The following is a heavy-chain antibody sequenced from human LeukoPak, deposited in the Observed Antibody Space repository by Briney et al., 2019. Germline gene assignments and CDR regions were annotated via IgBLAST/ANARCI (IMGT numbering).Heavy chain of an antibody. CDR3: ASRPGDNFF. Sequence: AGGSLRLSCAASGFAFGTHTMNWVRQAPGEGLEWVASISWGSNFIYYADSVKGRFNISRDNAQNSLYLQMNSLTAEDTAVYYCASRPGDNFFWGQGTLVTVSS. CDR1: GFAFGTHT. D-gene: IGHD4-23*01. V-gene: IGHV3-21*01. CDR2: ISWGSNFI. J-gene: IGHJ4*02.